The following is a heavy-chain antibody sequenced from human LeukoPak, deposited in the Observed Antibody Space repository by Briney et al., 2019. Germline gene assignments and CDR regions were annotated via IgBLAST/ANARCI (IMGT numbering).Heavy chain of an antibody. J-gene: IGHJ5*02. CDR1: GGSFRGYY. D-gene: IGHD4-17*01. V-gene: IGHV4-34*01. CDR2: TTHSGSS. CDR3: ARADYGDYLAYWFDP. Sequence: KTSETLSLTCGVAGGSFRGYYWTWIRQAPGKGLEWIGETTHSGSSNYNPSLKGRVNISVDTSKNQFSLKLSSVTAADTAVYYCARADYGDYLAYWFDPWGQGTLVTVSS.